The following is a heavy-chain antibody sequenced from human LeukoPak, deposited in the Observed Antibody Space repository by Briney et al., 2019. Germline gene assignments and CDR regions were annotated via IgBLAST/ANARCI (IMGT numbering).Heavy chain of an antibody. CDR2: IYYSGST. CDR3: ARDLNRWFGGAHDY. V-gene: IGHV4-39*07. Sequence: PSETLSLTCTVSGGSISSSSYYWGWIRQPPGKGLEWIGIIYYSGSTYYNPSLKSRVTISVDTSKNQFSLKLSSVTAADTAVYYCARDLNRWFGGAHDYWGQGTLVTVSS. CDR1: GGSISSSSYY. D-gene: IGHD3-10*01. J-gene: IGHJ4*02.